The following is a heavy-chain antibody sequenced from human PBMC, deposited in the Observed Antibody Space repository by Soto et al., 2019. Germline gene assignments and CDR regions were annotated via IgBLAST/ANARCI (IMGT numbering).Heavy chain of an antibody. V-gene: IGHV3-15*07. Sequence: GGSLRLSCAASGFTFSNAWMNWVRQAPGKGLEWVGRIKSKTDGGTTDYAAPVKGRFTISRDDSKNTLYLQMNSLKTEDTAVYYCTLQGGGYYYDSSGYYYSRAFDIWGQGTMVTVSS. CDR3: TLQGGGYYYDSSGYYYSRAFDI. D-gene: IGHD3-22*01. J-gene: IGHJ3*02. CDR1: GFTFSNAW. CDR2: IKSKTDGGTT.